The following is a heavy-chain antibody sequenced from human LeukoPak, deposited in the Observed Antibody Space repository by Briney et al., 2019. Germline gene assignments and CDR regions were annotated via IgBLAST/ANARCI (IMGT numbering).Heavy chain of an antibody. D-gene: IGHD3-10*01. CDR1: GGSISSYY. CDR3: ASRSGRNYYGMDV. V-gene: IGHV4-59*01. Sequence: SETLSLTRTVSGGSISSYYWNWIRQPPGKGLEWIGYTYYSGRTNYNPSLKGRVTISVDTSKEQFSLKLSSVTAADTAVYYCASRSGRNYYGMDVWGQGTTVTVSS. CDR2: TYYSGRT. J-gene: IGHJ6*02.